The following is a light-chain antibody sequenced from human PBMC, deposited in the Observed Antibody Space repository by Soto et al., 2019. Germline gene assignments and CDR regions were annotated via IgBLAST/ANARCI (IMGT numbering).Light chain of an antibody. Sequence: EIVMTQSPATLSVSPGERATLSCSAGQSVRSNLAWYQQKPGQAPRLLIYDASTRATGIPARFSGSGSGTDFTLTISGLQSEDFAIYYCQQYEKWPPSTFGQGTRLEIK. CDR2: DAS. CDR1: QSVRSN. V-gene: IGKV3-15*01. CDR3: QQYEKWPPST. J-gene: IGKJ5*01.